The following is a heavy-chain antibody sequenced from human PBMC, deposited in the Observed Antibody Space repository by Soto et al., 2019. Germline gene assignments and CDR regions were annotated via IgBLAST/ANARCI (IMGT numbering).Heavy chain of an antibody. CDR3: ARDRTAASADY. CDR1: GFTFSRYW. CDR2: INSDGSST. D-gene: IGHD2-2*01. Sequence: TGGSLRLSCAASGFTFSRYWMHWVRQAPGKGLVWVSRINSDGSSTTYADSVKGRFTISRDNAKNTLYLQMNSLRAEDTAVYYCARDRTAASADYWGQGALVTVSS. J-gene: IGHJ4*02. V-gene: IGHV3-74*01.